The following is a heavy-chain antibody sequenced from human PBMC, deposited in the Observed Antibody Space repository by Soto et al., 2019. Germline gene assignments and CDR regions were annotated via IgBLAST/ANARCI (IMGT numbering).Heavy chain of an antibody. CDR1: GYTFIRYG. J-gene: IGHJ6*02. V-gene: IGHV1-18*01. D-gene: IGHD3-16*01. Sequence: QVQLVQSAAEVKKPGASVKVSCKASGYTFIRYGITWVRQAPGQGLEGVGWISAYNDYTIYAQKLQGRVFMTTDTSTRAVYMELRGLNSDDTAVYFCARGGYYDTSWGKLSHYGLDVWGQGTSVTVSS. CDR2: ISAYNDYT. CDR3: ARGGYYDTSWGKLSHYGLDV.